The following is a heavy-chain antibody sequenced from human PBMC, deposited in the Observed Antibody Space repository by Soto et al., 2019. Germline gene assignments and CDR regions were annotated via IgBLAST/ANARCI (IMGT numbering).Heavy chain of an antibody. D-gene: IGHD5-18*01. Sequence: GGSLRLSCAASGFTFSSYWMSWVRQAPGKGLEWVANIKQDGSEKYYVDSVKGRFTISRDNAKNSLYLQMNSLRAEDTAVYYCARIPDKDTAMVGQVDYWGQGTLVTVSS. CDR3: ARIPDKDTAMVGQVDY. CDR1: GFTFSSYW. CDR2: IKQDGSEK. V-gene: IGHV3-7*05. J-gene: IGHJ4*02.